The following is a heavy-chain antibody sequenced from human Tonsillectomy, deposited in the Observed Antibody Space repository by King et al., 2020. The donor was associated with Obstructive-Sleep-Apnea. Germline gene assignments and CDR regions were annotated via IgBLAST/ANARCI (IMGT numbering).Heavy chain of an antibody. CDR3: ASGPFAYCGGDCYNY. D-gene: IGHD2-21*02. Sequence: QVQLQESGPGLVKPSETLSLTCTVSVGSISSYYWSWIRQPPGKGLEWIGYIYYSGSTNYTPSLKSRVTISVDTSKNQCSLKLSSVTAADTAVYYCASGPFAYCGGDCYNYWGQGTLVTVSS. V-gene: IGHV4-59*01. J-gene: IGHJ4*02. CDR2: IYYSGST. CDR1: VGSISSYY.